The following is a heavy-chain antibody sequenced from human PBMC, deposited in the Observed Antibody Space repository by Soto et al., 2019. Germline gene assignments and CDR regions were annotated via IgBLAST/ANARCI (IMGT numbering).Heavy chain of an antibody. V-gene: IGHV1-69*02. CDR3: ARGNPPYCSGGSCYIY. D-gene: IGHD2-15*01. J-gene: IGHJ4*02. CDR2: IIPILGIA. Sequence: QVQLVQSGAEVKKPGSSVKDSCKASGGTFSSYTISWVRQAPGQGLEWMGRIIPILGIANYAQKFQGRVTITADKSTSIAYMELSSLITEDTAVYYCARGNPPYCSGGSCYIYWGQGTLVTVSS. CDR1: GGTFSSYT.